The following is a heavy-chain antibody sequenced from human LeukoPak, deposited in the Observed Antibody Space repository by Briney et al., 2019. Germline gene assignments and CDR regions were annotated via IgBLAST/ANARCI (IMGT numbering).Heavy chain of an antibody. D-gene: IGHD3-10*01. CDR2: ISYDGSNK. V-gene: IGHV3-30*18. CDR3: AKTRSYYGSGSSMYYFDY. Sequence: GGSLRLSCAASGFTFSSYGMHWVRQAPGKGLEWVAVISYDGSNKYYADSVKGRFTISRDNSKTTLSLQMKSLRAEDTAIYYCAKTRSYYGSGSSMYYFDYWDQGTLVTVSS. J-gene: IGHJ4*02. CDR1: GFTFSSYG.